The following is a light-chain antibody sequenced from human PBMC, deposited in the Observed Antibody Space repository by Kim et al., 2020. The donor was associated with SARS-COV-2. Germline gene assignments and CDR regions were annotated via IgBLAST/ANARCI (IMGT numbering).Light chain of an antibody. CDR3: QQYGTFPVT. CDR2: GAS. Sequence: VLTQSPGTLSLSPGDRATLSCGASQSIPSSLLAWYQQKPAQAPRLLIYGASRRATGVPDRFSGSGSGTDFSLTISGLEPEDFAVYYCQQYGTFPVTFGPGTKVDIK. J-gene: IGKJ3*01. CDR1: QSIPSSL. V-gene: IGKV3-20*01.